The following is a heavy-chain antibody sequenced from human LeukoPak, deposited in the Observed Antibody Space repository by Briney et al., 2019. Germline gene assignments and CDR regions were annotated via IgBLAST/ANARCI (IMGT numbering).Heavy chain of an antibody. J-gene: IGHJ4*02. V-gene: IGHV1-24*01. Sequence: AAVRVSCKVSGYTLTELSMHWVRQAPGKGLEWMGGFDAEDGETIYAQKFQGTVTITDHTSTDTAYIELSSLRSEDTAVYYCATGHYDILTGYYPFDYWGQGTLVTVSS. D-gene: IGHD3-9*01. CDR3: ATGHYDILTGYYPFDY. CDR2: FDAEDGET. CDR1: GYTLTELS.